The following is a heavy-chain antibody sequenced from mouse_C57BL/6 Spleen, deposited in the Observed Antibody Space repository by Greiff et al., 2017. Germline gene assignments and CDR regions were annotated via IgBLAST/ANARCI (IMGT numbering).Heavy chain of an antibody. Sequence: QVQLQQPGAELVKPGASVKMSCKASGYTFTSYWITWVKQRPGQGLEWIGDIYPGSGSTNYNEKFKSKATLTVDTSSSTAYMQLSSLTSEDSAVYYCARGGYGSLSYWYFEVWGTGTTVTVSS. CDR1: GYTFTSYW. CDR3: ARGGYGSLSYWYFEV. J-gene: IGHJ1*03. D-gene: IGHD1-1*01. V-gene: IGHV1-55*01. CDR2: IYPGSGST.